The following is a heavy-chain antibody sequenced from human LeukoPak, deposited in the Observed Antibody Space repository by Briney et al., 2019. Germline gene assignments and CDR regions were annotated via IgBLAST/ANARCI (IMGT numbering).Heavy chain of an antibody. V-gene: IGHV1-8*01. CDR3: ARGSSWGQIDY. CDR2: MNPNSGNT. CDR1: GYTFISYE. Sequence: GSVKVSCKASGYTFISYEINWVRQATGQGLEWMGWMNPNSGNTDYAQKFQGRVTMTRSTSISTAYMELSSLRSEDTAVYYCARGSSWGQIDYWGQGTLVTVSS. J-gene: IGHJ4*02. D-gene: IGHD6-13*01.